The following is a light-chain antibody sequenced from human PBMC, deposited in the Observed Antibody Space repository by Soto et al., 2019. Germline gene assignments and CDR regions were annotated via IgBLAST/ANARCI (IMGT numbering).Light chain of an antibody. CDR1: QNLRSS. J-gene: IGKJ1*01. CDR2: GAS. CDR3: QQYGGSPWT. Sequence: VMTQSPATLSVSPGERATLSCRASQNLRSSLAWYQQKPGQAPRLLIYGASTRATGIPARFSGSGSGTDFTLTISRLEPEDSAVYYCQQYGGSPWTFGQGTKVDIK. V-gene: IGKV3-20*01.